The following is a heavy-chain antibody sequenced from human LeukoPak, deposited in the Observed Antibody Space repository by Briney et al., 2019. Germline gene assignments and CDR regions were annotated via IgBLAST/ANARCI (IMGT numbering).Heavy chain of an antibody. V-gene: IGHV4-31*03. Sequence: SSETLSLTCTVSGGSISGGGYYWSWIRQHPGKGLEWIGYIYYSGSTYYNPSLKSRVTISVDTSKNQFSLKLSSVTAADTAVYYCARNYCSSTSCYDGNWFDPWGQGTLVTVSS. CDR3: ARNYCSSTSCYDGNWFDP. D-gene: IGHD2-2*01. CDR2: IYYSGST. CDR1: GGSISGGGYY. J-gene: IGHJ5*02.